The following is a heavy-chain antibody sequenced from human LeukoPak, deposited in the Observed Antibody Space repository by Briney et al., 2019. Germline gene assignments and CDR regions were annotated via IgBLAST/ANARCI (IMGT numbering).Heavy chain of an antibody. CDR2: IYISGTH. V-gene: IGHV4-4*09. CDR3: ARPAPTTVTTTDAFDI. Sequence: SETLSLTCTVSGGSISSHYWRWIRHPPGKGREWIGYIYISGTHNYNPALKSRVTISVDTSKNQFSLKQSSVTAADTAVYYCARPAPTTVTTTDAFDIWGQGTMVTVSS. D-gene: IGHD4-17*01. J-gene: IGHJ3*02. CDR1: GGSISSHY.